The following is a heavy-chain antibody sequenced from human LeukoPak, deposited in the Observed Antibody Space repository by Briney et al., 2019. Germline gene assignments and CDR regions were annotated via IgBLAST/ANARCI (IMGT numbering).Heavy chain of an antibody. J-gene: IGHJ5*02. D-gene: IGHD3-3*01. Sequence: PSETLSLTCTVSGGSISSYYWSWIRQPPGKGLEWIGYIYYSGSTNYNPSLKSRVTISVDTSKNQFSLKLSSVTAADTAVYYCARDLSNYDFYNWFGPWGQGTLVTVSS. CDR2: IYYSGST. V-gene: IGHV4-59*01. CDR1: GGSISSYY. CDR3: ARDLSNYDFYNWFGP.